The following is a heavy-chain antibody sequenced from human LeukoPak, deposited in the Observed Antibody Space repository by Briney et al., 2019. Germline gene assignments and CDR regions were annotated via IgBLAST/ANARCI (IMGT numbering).Heavy chain of an antibody. Sequence: ASVKVSCKASGYTFTSYDINWVRQATGQGLEWMGWMNPNSGNTGYAQKFQGRVTMTRNTSISTAYMELSSLRSEDTAVYYCAREMTGYNWFDPWGQGTLVTVSS. CDR2: MNPNSGNT. D-gene: IGHD1-14*01. CDR1: GYTFTSYD. J-gene: IGHJ5*02. V-gene: IGHV1-8*01. CDR3: AREMTGYNWFDP.